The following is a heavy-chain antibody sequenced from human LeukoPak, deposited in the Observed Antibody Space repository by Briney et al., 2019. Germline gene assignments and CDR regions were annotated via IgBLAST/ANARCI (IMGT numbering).Heavy chain of an antibody. Sequence: ASVKVSCKASGYTFTGYYMHWVRQAPGQGLEWMGWINPNSGGTNYAQKFQGRVTMTRDTSISTAYMELSRLRSDDTAVYYRARDSIGWEDYYYYYMDVWGKGTTVTVSS. V-gene: IGHV1-2*02. CDR2: INPNSGGT. CDR1: GYTFTGYY. J-gene: IGHJ6*03. CDR3: ARDSIGWEDYYYYYMDV. D-gene: IGHD6-19*01.